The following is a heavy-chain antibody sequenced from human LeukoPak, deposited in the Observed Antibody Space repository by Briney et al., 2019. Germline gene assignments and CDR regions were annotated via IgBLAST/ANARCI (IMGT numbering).Heavy chain of an antibody. Sequence: GGSLRLSCAASGFTVSSNYMSWDRQAPGKGLEWVSSISSSSSYIYYADSVKGRFTISRDNSKNTLYLQMTSLTAEDTAVYYCAKDWAYGDYPLNYWGQGTLVTVSS. D-gene: IGHD4-17*01. CDR2: ISSSSSYI. V-gene: IGHV3-21*04. CDR1: GFTVSSNY. J-gene: IGHJ4*02. CDR3: AKDWAYGDYPLNY.